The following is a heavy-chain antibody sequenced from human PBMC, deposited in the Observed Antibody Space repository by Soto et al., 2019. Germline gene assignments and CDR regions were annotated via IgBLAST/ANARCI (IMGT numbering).Heavy chain of an antibody. D-gene: IGHD3-10*01. CDR1: GFTFSSYA. CDR3: AKGGVNYYYGMDV. J-gene: IGHJ6*02. Sequence: QVQLVESGGGVVQPGRSLRLSCAASGFTFSSYAMHWVRQAPGKGLEWVAVISYDGSNKYYADSVKGRFTISRDNSKNTLYLQMNSLSAEDTAVYYCAKGGVNYYYGMDVWGQGTTVTVSS. V-gene: IGHV3-30-3*01. CDR2: ISYDGSNK.